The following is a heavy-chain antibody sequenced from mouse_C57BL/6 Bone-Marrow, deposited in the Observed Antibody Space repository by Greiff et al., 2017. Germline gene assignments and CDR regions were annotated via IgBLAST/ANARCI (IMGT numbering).Heavy chain of an antibody. CDR1: EYEFPSHD. V-gene: IGHV5-2*01. J-gene: IGHJ4*01. CDR3: ARPSYGSSYGNYAMDY. CDR2: INSDGGST. Sequence: EVQLVESGGGLVQPGESLKLSCESNEYEFPSHDMSWVRKTPEKRLELVAAINSDGGSTYYPDTMERRFIISRDNTTKTLYLQMSSLRSEDTALYYCARPSYGSSYGNYAMDYWGQGTSVTVSS. D-gene: IGHD1-1*01.